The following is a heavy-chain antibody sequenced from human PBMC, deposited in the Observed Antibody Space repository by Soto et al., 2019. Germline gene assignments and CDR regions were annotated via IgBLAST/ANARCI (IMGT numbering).Heavy chain of an antibody. D-gene: IGHD1-26*01. CDR3: AREFAYNVSSDSYFDY. CDR1: GDSVSGNSPA. J-gene: IGHJ4*02. V-gene: IGHV6-1*01. CDR2: TYDRYRWYN. Sequence: SQPLSRTCXISGDSVSGNSPACNWIRQSPSRGLEWLGSTYDRYRWYNNYSVSGKRRITVTPDTSNPQLSMHMNSVTPEATAVYYRAREFAYNVSSDSYFDYWGKGALVTVS.